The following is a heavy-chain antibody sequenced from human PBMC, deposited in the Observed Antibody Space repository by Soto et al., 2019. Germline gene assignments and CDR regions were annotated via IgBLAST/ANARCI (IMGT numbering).Heavy chain of an antibody. Sequence: GGSLSLSWASSGFTFSDYYMIWLRPAPGKGLEWVSYISSSGSTIYYADSVKGRFTISRDNAKNSLYLQMNSLRAEDTAVYYCARDKNIVATIFDYWGQGTLVTVSS. CDR2: ISSSGSTI. V-gene: IGHV3-11*01. CDR3: ARDKNIVATIFDY. D-gene: IGHD5-12*01. J-gene: IGHJ4*02. CDR1: GFTFSDYY.